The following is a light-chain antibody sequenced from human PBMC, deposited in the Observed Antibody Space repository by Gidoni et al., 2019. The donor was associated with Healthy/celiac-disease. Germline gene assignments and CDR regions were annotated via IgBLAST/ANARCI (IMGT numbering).Light chain of an antibody. CDR1: QSVSSSY. V-gene: IGKV3-20*01. Sequence: EIVLTQSPGTLSLSPGERATLSCRASQSVSSSYLAWYQQKPGQAPRLLIYGASSRATGIPDRFSGSGSGTDFTLTISRLEPEDFALYYCQQYGSSRGLTFGGGTKVEIK. J-gene: IGKJ4*01. CDR3: QQYGSSRGLT. CDR2: GAS.